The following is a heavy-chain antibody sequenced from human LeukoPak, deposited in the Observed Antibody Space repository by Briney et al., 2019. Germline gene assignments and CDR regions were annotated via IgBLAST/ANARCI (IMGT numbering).Heavy chain of an antibody. CDR3: ASDYYGRFDP. CDR2: IYCSGST. D-gene: IGHD3-10*01. J-gene: IGHJ5*02. CDR1: GVSISSYY. V-gene: IGHV4-59*01. Sequence: SETLSLTCAVSGVSISSYYWSWIRQAPGKGLEWIGYIYCSGSTIYHPALKRRVTISVDAYKNQFSLKLISVTAAATAVYYCASDYYGRFDPWGQGTLVPVSS.